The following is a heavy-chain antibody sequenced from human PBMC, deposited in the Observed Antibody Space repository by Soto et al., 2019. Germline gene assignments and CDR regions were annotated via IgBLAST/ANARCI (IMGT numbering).Heavy chain of an antibody. Sequence: SETLSLTCTVSGGSISSSSYSWGWIRQPPGKGLEWIGTIYYSGSTYYNPSLKSRVTISVDTSKNQFSLKLSSVTAADTAVYYCARVVAVATNFDYWGQGTLVTVSS. V-gene: IGHV4-39*01. D-gene: IGHD6-19*01. CDR2: IYYSGST. CDR3: ARVVAVATNFDY. CDR1: GGSISSSSYS. J-gene: IGHJ4*02.